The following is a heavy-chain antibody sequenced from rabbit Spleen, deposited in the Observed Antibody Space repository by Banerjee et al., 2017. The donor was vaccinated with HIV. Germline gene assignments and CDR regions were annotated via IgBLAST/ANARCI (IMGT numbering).Heavy chain of an antibody. Sequence: QEQLVESGGGLVKPEGSLTLTCKASGFDLSTYYDMCWVRQAPGKGLEWIGCISTNSGGTWYASWAKGQFTISKSTSLNTVTLQMTSLTAADTATYFCARDTSSSFSSYGMDLWGQGTLVTVS. V-gene: IGHV1S43*01. D-gene: IGHD1-1*01. CDR1: GFDLSTYYD. J-gene: IGHJ6*01. CDR3: ARDTSSSFSSYGMDL. CDR2: ISTNSGGT.